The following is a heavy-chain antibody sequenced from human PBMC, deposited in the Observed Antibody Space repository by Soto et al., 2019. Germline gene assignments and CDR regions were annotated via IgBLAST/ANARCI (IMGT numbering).Heavy chain of an antibody. D-gene: IGHD1-26*01. Sequence: QVQLVQSGAEVKKPGASVKVSCKVSGYTLTELSMHWVRQAPGKGLEWMGGFDPEDGETNYAQKFQGRVTMTEDTSTDTAYMELSSLRSEDTAVYYCATGPKLMGVGATSKHYYYYGMDVWGQGTTVTVSS. J-gene: IGHJ6*02. CDR1: GYTLTELS. CDR3: ATGPKLMGVGATSKHYYYYGMDV. V-gene: IGHV1-24*01. CDR2: FDPEDGET.